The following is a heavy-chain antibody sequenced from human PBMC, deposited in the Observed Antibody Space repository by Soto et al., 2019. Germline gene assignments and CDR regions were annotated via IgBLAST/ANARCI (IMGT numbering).Heavy chain of an antibody. Sequence: SETLSLTCTVSGGSISSSSYYWGWIRQPPGKGLEWIGSIYYSGSTYYNPSLKSRVTISVDTSKNPFSLKLSSVTAADAAVYYCATCPNSGHVCNEGHFDYYMDVWGKGTTVTVPS. CDR1: GGSISSSSYY. V-gene: IGHV4-39*01. CDR3: ATCPNSGHVCNEGHFDYYMDV. CDR2: IYYSGST. D-gene: IGHD5-12*01. J-gene: IGHJ6*03.